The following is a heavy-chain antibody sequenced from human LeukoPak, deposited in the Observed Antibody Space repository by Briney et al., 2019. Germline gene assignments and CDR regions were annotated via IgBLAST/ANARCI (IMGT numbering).Heavy chain of an antibody. CDR1: GFTFSGFG. CDR3: ARGRGADYGGNSGYFDY. D-gene: IGHD4-23*01. V-gene: IGHV3-33*01. CDR2: IWYDGSNK. Sequence: GGSLRLSCAASGFTFSGFGMHWVRQAPGKGLEWVTVIWYDGSNKYYADSVKGRFTISRDNPKNTLYVQMNSLRAEDTAVYYCARGRGADYGGNSGYFDYWGQGTLVTVSS. J-gene: IGHJ4*02.